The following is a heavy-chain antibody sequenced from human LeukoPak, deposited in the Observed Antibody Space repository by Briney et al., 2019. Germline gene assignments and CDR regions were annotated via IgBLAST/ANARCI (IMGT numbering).Heavy chain of an antibody. D-gene: IGHD3-22*01. CDR1: GYTFTGYY. Sequence: ASVKVSCKASGYTFTGYYMHWVRQAPEQGLEWMGWINPNSGGTKYAQKFQGRVTMTRDTSISTAYMELSRLRSDDTAVYYCARDSLDYDSSGYYPNWGQGTLVTVSS. J-gene: IGHJ4*02. V-gene: IGHV1-2*02. CDR3: ARDSLDYDSSGYYPN. CDR2: INPNSGGT.